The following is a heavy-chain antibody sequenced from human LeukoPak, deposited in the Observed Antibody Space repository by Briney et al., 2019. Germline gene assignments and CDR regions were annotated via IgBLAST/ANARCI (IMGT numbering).Heavy chain of an antibody. D-gene: IGHD4/OR15-4a*01. CDR2: IYPGDSDT. CDR1: GYSFTSSW. V-gene: IGHV5-51*01. CDR3: ARARMVDDTRFMDY. Sequence: GESLKISCKGSGYSFTSSWIGWVRQMPGKGLEGMGIIYPGDSDTRYSPSFQGQVTISADKSISTAYLQWSSLKASDTAMYYCARARMVDDTRFMDYWGQGTLVTVSS. J-gene: IGHJ4*02.